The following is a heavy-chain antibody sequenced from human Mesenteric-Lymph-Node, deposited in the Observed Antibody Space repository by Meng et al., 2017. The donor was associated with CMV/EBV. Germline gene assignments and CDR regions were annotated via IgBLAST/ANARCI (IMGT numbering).Heavy chain of an antibody. D-gene: IGHD1-26*01. CDR2: IKTETDGGTT. J-gene: IGHJ4*02. CDR1: GFTFTNAW. V-gene: IGHV3-15*01. CDR3: TTAYSGGYKD. Sequence: GESLKISCAASGFTFTNAWMTWVRQAPGKGLEWVGRIKTETDGGTTRYAAPVKGRFTISRDDSKNTLYLQMDSLKTDDTAVYYCTTAYSGGYKDWGQGTLVTVSS.